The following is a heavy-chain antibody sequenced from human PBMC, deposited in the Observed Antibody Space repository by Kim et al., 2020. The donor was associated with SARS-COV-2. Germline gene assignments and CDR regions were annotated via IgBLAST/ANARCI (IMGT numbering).Heavy chain of an antibody. Sequence: GGSLRLSCAASGFTFSSYGMHWVRQAPGKGLEWVAVIWYDGSNKYYADSVKGRFTISRDNSKNTLYLQMNSLRAEDTAVYYCARDSSSWTLLDYWGQGTLVTVSS. V-gene: IGHV3-33*01. CDR2: IWYDGSNK. CDR3: ARDSSSWTLLDY. D-gene: IGHD6-13*01. CDR1: GFTFSSYG. J-gene: IGHJ4*02.